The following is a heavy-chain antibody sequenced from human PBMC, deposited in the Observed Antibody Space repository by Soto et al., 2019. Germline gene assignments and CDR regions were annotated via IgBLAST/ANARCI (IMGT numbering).Heavy chain of an antibody. V-gene: IGHV5-51*01. Sequence: GESLKISRDASGYSFTTDCIALVLQMPGKGLEWMGIINPGDSDIRYSPSFQGQVTISADNSISTAYLQWSSLKASDTAMYYCARHEQFYYYYYGMDVWGQGTAVTVSS. D-gene: IGHD4-4*01. CDR3: ARHEQFYYYYYGMDV. CDR1: GYSFTTDC. CDR2: INPGDSDI. J-gene: IGHJ6*02.